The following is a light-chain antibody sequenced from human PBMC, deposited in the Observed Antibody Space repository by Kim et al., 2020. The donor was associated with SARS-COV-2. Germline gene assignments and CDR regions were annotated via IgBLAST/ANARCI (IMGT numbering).Light chain of an antibody. CDR3: QTWGTGIHGV. V-gene: IGLV4-69*01. Sequence: VKLTCTLSSGHSSYAIAWHQQQPEKGPRYLMKLNSDGSHSKGDGIPDRFSGYSSGAERYLTISSLQSEDEADYYCQTWGTGIHGVFGGGSKLTVL. CDR2: LNSDGSH. CDR1: SGHSSYA. J-gene: IGLJ3*02.